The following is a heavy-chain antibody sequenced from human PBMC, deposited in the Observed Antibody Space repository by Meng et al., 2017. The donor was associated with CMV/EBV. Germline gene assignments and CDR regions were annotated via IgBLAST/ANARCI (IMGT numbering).Heavy chain of an antibody. Sequence: QVPLVQSGAEVKEPGSSVKLSCKASGGTFSSYAISWVRQAPGQGLEWMGGIIPIFGTANYAQKFQGRVTITADESTSTAYMELSSLRSEDTAVYYCARGSGAGTTWSYFDYWGQGTLVTVSS. CDR3: ARGSGAGTTWSYFDY. D-gene: IGHD1-7*01. CDR1: GGTFSSYA. CDR2: IIPIFGTA. V-gene: IGHV1-69*12. J-gene: IGHJ4*02.